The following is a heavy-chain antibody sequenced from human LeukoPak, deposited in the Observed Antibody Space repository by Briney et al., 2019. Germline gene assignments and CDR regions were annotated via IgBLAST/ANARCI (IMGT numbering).Heavy chain of an antibody. CDR3: ATFMTTVTTYFDY. D-gene: IGHD4-17*01. CDR1: GFTFSSYA. CDR2: ISGSGGST. J-gene: IGHJ4*02. Sequence: PGGSLRLSCAASGFTFSSYAMSWVRQAPGKGLEWVSAISGSGGSTYYADSVKGRFTISRDNSRNTLYLQMNSLRAEDTAVYYCATFMTTVTTYFDYWGQGTLVTVSS. V-gene: IGHV3-23*01.